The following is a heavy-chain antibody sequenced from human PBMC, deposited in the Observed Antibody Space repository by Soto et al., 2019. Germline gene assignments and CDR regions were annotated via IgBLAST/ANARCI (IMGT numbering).Heavy chain of an antibody. CDR3: ARIQNTIFGIRYYYYGMDV. CDR1: GYSFTSYW. D-gene: IGHD3-3*01. V-gene: IGHV5-10-1*01. Sequence: PGESLKISCKGSGYSFTSYWISWVRQMPGKGLEWMGRIDPSDSYTNYSPSFQGHVTISADKSISTAYLQWSSLKASDTAMYYCARIQNTIFGIRYYYYGMDVWGQGTTVTVSS. CDR2: IDPSDSYT. J-gene: IGHJ6*02.